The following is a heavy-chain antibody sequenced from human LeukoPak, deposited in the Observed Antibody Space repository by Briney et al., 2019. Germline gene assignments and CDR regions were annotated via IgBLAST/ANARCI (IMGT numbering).Heavy chain of an antibody. CDR2: INHSGST. D-gene: IGHD5-18*01. CDR3: ARGGRGYSYAPSYYYGMDV. V-gene: IGHV4-34*01. Sequence: PSETLSLTCAVYGGSFSGYYWSWIRQPPGKGLEWIGEINHSGSTTYNPSLKSRVTISVDTSKNQFSLKLSSVTAADTAVYYCARGGRGYSYAPSYYYGMDVWGQGTTVTVSS. CDR1: GGSFSGYY. J-gene: IGHJ6*02.